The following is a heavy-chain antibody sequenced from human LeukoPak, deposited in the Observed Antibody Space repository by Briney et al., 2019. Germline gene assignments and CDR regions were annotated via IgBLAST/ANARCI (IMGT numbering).Heavy chain of an antibody. J-gene: IGHJ4*02. V-gene: IGHV3-30*04. CDR1: GFTFSSYA. Sequence: GRSLRLSCAASGFTFSSYAMHWVRQAPGKGLEWVAVISYDGSNKYYADSVKGRFTISRDNSKNTLYLQMNSLRAEDTAVYYCARDTVVTMVRGVMTNIFDYWGQGTLVTVSS. D-gene: IGHD3-10*01. CDR2: ISYDGSNK. CDR3: ARDTVVTMVRGVMTNIFDY.